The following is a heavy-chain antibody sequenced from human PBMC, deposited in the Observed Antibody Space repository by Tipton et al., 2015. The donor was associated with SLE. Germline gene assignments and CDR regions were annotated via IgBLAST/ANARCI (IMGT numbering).Heavy chain of an antibody. CDR1: GFTFSYYY. V-gene: IGHV3-7*01. CDR2: INEDGSVK. CDR3: TMVGTSTAYAY. Sequence: SLRLSCVASGFTFSYYYMNWVRQAPGKGLEWVANINEDGSVKYYVDSVEGRFAISRDNAKNSLYLQMSGLRAEDRAVYYYTMVGTSTAYAYWGKGTLVPVST. D-gene: IGHD3-10*02. J-gene: IGHJ4*02.